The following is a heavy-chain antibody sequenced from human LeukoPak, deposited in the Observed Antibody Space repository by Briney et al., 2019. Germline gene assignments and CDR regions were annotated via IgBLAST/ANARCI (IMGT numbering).Heavy chain of an antibody. D-gene: IGHD5-18*01. J-gene: IGHJ4*02. CDR1: GVSISSYY. CDR3: ARLLRTAMVGVYYFEY. CDR2: IYSSGST. V-gene: IGHV4-59*01. Sequence: SETLSLTCTVSGVSISSYYWSWIRQPPGKGLEWIGYIYSSGSTNYNPSLKSRVTISVDTSKNQFSLKLSSVTAADTAVYYCARLLRTAMVGVYYFEYWGQGTLVTVSS.